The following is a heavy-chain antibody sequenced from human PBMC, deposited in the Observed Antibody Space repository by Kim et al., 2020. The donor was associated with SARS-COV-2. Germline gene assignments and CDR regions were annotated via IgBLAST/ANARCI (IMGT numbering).Heavy chain of an antibody. J-gene: IGHJ4*02. CDR3: AREVVASGGGWGY. CDR1: GGSFSGYY. Sequence: SETLSLTCAVYGGSFSGYYWSWIRQPPGKGLEWIGEINHSGSTNYNPSLKSRVTISVDTSKNQFSLKLSSVTAADTAVYYCAREVVASGGGWGYWGQGTLVTVSS. V-gene: IGHV4-34*01. CDR2: INHSGST. D-gene: IGHD5-12*01.